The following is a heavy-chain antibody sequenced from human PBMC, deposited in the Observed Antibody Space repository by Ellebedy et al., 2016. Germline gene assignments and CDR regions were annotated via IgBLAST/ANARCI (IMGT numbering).Heavy chain of an antibody. V-gene: IGHV4-59*13. D-gene: IGHD2-2*01. CDR1: GGSISTDY. J-gene: IGHJ4*02. CDR2: VFDFENT. CDR3: AREPRRGMPYFDN. Sequence: GSLRLXCTVPGGSISTDYWRWIRQPPGKGLEWIGYVFDFENTHYNPSLKSRVTISLDTSKNHFSLKLSSVTAADTAVYYCAREPRRGMPYFDNWGQGALVTVSS.